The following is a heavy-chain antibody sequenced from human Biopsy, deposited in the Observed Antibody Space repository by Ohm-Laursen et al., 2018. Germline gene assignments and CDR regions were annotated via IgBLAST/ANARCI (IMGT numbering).Heavy chain of an antibody. J-gene: IGHJ5*02. CDR3: ARDYDTSGYYYVS. Sequence: SETLSLTWTVSGGSISNNNYYWGWIRQPPGKGLEWIGSIFYRGSTHYKPSLKSRVNISEDTSKNQFSLKLNFVTAADTAVYYCARDYDTSGYYYVSWGQGTLVTVSS. V-gene: IGHV4-39*01. D-gene: IGHD3-22*01. CDR1: GGSISNNNYY. CDR2: IFYRGST.